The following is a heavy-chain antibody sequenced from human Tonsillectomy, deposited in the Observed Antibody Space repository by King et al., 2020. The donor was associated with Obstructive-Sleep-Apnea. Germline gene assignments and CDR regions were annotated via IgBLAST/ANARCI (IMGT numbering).Heavy chain of an antibody. D-gene: IGHD5-12*01. V-gene: IGHV1-18*01. CDR3: ASGTNSGYDWVDYFDY. CDR1: GYTFTNYG. J-gene: IGHJ4*02. CDR2: ISAYNGNT. Sequence: QLVQSGVEVKKPGASVKVSCKASGYTFTNYGISCVRQAPGQGLEWMGWISAYNGNTNYAQKLKGRVTMTTDTSTNTAYMELRSLRSDDTAFYYGASGTNSGYDWVDYFDYWGQGTLVTVSS.